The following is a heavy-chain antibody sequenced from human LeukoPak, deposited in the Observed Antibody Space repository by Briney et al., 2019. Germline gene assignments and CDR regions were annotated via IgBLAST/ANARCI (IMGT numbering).Heavy chain of an antibody. CDR2: IYYSGST. Sequence: SETLSLTCTVSGGSISSYYWSWIRQPPGKGLEWIGYIYYSGSTNYNPSLKSRVTVSVDTSKNQFSLKLSSVTAADTAVYYCARGTYDSSGYYYVGAFDIWGQGTVVTVSS. CDR3: ARGTYDSSGYYYVGAFDI. CDR1: GGSISSYY. D-gene: IGHD3-22*01. V-gene: IGHV4-59*01. J-gene: IGHJ3*02.